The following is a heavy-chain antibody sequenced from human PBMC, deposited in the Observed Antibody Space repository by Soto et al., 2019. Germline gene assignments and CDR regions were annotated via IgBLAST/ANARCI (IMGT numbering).Heavy chain of an antibody. CDR3: ARELVGATTSYDF. V-gene: IGHV1-2*02. CDR1: GYTFTGYY. Sequence: ASVKVSCKASGYTFTGYYMHWVRQAPGQGLEWMGWINPNSGGTNYAQKFQGRVTMTRDTSISTAYMELSRLRSDDTAVYYCARELVGATTSYDFRGQRTPVPVSS. D-gene: IGHD1-26*01. J-gene: IGHJ4*02. CDR2: INPNSGGT.